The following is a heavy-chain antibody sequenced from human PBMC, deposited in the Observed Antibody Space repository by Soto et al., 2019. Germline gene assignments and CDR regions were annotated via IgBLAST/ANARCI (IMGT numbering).Heavy chain of an antibody. D-gene: IGHD1-1*01. Sequence: GGSLSLSCAASGFPFSSYTMNWVRQAPGKGLEWVSGISDSGDSTYYADSVKGRFTISRDNSKNTLYLQMDNLRTEDTALYYCARGNLDVWGQGTTVTAP. V-gene: IGHV3-23*01. CDR2: ISDSGDST. CDR3: ARGNLDV. CDR1: GFPFSSYT. J-gene: IGHJ6*02.